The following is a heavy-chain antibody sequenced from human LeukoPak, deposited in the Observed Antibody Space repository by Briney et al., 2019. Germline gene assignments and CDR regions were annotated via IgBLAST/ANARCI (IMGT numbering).Heavy chain of an antibody. CDR2: INPSGGSA. J-gene: IGHJ4*02. Sequence: ASVNVSCKASGYTFINYYMHWVRQAPGQGLEWMGIINPSGGSAYSAQKFQGRVTMTSDVSTSTFHMELSSLRSEDTAVYYCARPVDTASLVNWGQGTLVTVSS. V-gene: IGHV1-46*01. D-gene: IGHD5-18*01. CDR3: ARPVDTASLVN. CDR1: GYTFINYY.